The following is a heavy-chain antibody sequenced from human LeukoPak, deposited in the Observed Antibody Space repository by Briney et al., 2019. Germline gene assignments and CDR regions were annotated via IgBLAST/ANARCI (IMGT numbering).Heavy chain of an antibody. V-gene: IGHV3-30*04. J-gene: IGHJ5*02. Sequence: GGSLRLSCAASEFTFGSYAMHWVRQAPGKGLEWVAVISYDGSNKDYGDSVKGRFTISRDNSKDALYLQMKSLRPEDTAVYYCTRAVGEGWFDPWGQGTLVTVSS. CDR2: ISYDGSNK. CDR3: TRAVGEGWFDP. CDR1: EFTFGSYA. D-gene: IGHD1-26*01.